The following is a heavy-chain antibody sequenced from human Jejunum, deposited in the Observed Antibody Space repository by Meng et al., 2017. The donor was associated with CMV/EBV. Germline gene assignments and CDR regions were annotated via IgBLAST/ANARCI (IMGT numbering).Heavy chain of an antibody. CDR3: ARANTGGGYLDY. D-gene: IGHD3-16*01. J-gene: IGHJ4*02. Sequence: SCAASGLTINNYGMHWVRQAPGKGLEWVAVVWYDGSKKYYADSVKGRFTISRDNSNNTVSLQMNSLRVEDTATYYCARANTGGGYLDYWGQGTLVTVSS. CDR1: GLTINNYG. CDR2: VWYDGSKK. V-gene: IGHV3-33*01.